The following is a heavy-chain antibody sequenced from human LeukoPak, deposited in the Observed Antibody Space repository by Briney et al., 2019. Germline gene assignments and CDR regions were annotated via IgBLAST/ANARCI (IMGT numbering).Heavy chain of an antibody. Sequence: GGSLRLSCAASGFTFSGSAIHWFRQASEKGLEWVGRIRSKADNYATEYAASVKGRFIISRDDSKNTTFLQMNSLKTEDTAVYYCTRVTTVAASDFDYWGQGTQVTVSA. CDR1: GFTFSGSA. D-gene: IGHD6-19*01. CDR3: TRVTTVAASDFDY. CDR2: IRSKADNYAT. V-gene: IGHV3-73*01. J-gene: IGHJ4*02.